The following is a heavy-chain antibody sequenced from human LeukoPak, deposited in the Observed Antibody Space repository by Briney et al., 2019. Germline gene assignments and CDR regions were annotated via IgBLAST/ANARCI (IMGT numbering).Heavy chain of an antibody. CDR1: GFTLSSDS. D-gene: IGHD2-2*01. CDR2: ISSSSSYI. V-gene: IGHV3-21*01. J-gene: IGHJ4*02. Sequence: PGGSLRLSCAASGFTLSSDSMNWVRQAPGKGLEWVSSISSSSSYIYYADSVKGRFTISRDNAKNSLYLQMNSLRAEDTAVYYCARELGGIVVVPAADDYWGQGTLVTVSS. CDR3: ARELGGIVVVPAADDY.